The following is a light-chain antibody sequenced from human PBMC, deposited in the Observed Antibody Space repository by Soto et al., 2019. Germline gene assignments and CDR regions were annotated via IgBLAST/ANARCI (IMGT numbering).Light chain of an antibody. CDR2: DAS. CDR1: QNINNY. V-gene: IGKV1-33*01. CDR3: QQYENLPT. J-gene: IGKJ5*01. Sequence: DIQMTQSPSSLSASVGDRVTITCQASQNINNYLNWYQQKPGRAPKLLIYDASNLEAGVPSRFRGSGSGTDFTFTISRLQSEDIATYYCQQYENLPTFGQWTRLEIK.